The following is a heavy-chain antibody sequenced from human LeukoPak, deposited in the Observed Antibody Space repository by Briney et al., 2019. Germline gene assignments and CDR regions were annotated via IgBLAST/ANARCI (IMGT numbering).Heavy chain of an antibody. J-gene: IGHJ4*02. Sequence: SQTLSLTCTVSGGSISSGGYYWGWLRQHPGRGLEWIGYIYYSGSTYYNPSLKSRVTISVDTSKNQSSLQLSSVTAADTAVYYCATVDTAMPYYFDYWGQGTLVTVSS. CDR2: IYYSGST. CDR3: ATVDTAMPYYFDY. CDR1: GGSISSGGYY. D-gene: IGHD5-18*01. V-gene: IGHV4-31*03.